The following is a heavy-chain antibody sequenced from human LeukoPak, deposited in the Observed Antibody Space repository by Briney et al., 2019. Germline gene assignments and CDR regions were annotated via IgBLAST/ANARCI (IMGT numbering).Heavy chain of an antibody. CDR1: GLRFSSYG. Sequence: GGSLRLSCAASGLRFSSYGMSWVRQAPGKGLEWVSAISGSGTTTFSADSVKGRFTISRDTSKSTLYLQMNSLRAEDTAVYHCAKDLATWGQGTLVTVSS. CDR3: AKDLAT. J-gene: IGHJ5*02. CDR2: ISGSGTTT. V-gene: IGHV3-23*01.